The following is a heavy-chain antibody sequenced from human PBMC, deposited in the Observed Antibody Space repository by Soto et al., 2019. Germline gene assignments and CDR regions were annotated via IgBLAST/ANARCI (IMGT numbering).Heavy chain of an antibody. V-gene: IGHV1-69*13. J-gene: IGHJ6*02. CDR1: GGTFSSYA. CDR3: AREDMATIKDYYYYGMDV. D-gene: IGHD5-12*01. Sequence: EASVKVSCKASGGTFSSYAISWVRQAPGQGLEWMGGIIPIFGTANYAQKFQGRVTITADESTSTAYMELSSLRSEDTAVYYCAREDMATIKDYYYYGMDVWGQGTTVTVSS. CDR2: IIPIFGTA.